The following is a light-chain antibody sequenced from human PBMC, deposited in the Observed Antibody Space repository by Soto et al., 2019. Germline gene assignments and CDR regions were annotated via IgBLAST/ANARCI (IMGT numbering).Light chain of an antibody. CDR1: SSDVGAYNY. J-gene: IGLJ2*01. CDR2: DVT. CDR3: SSYTSRNTLV. V-gene: IGLV2-14*01. Sequence: QSALTQPASVSGSPGQSITISCTGTSSDVGAYNYVSWYQQHPGKAPELMIYDVTNRPSGVSNRFSGSKSGITASLTISGLQAADEADYYCSSYTSRNTLVFGGGTKLTVL.